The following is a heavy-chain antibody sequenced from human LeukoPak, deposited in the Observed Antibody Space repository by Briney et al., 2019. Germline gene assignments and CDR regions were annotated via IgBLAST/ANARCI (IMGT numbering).Heavy chain of an antibody. CDR3: ARRAALGSSWDFDF. J-gene: IGHJ4*02. D-gene: IGHD6-13*01. CDR2: IHYTGKT. CDR1: GGSISSGGYY. V-gene: IGHV4-39*01. Sequence: PSETLSLTCTVSGGSISSGGYYWGWIRQPPGKGLEWIASIHYTGKTYYNPSLKSRVTISVGTSKNQVLLRLSSVTAADTAVYYCARRAALGSSWDFDFWGQGTLVTVSS.